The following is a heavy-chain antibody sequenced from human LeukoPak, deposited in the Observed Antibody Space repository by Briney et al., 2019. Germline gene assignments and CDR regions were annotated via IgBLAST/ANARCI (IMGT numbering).Heavy chain of an antibody. J-gene: IGHJ6*03. CDR3: ARDESSYSSSWPFYYYYMDV. CDR2: ISSSGSTI. CDR1: GFTFSSYA. D-gene: IGHD6-13*01. V-gene: IGHV3-48*03. Sequence: AGGSLRLSCAASGFTFSSYAMHWVRQAPGKGLEWVSYISSSGSTIYYADSVKGRFTISRDNAKNSLYLQMNSLRAEDTAVYYCARDESSYSSSWPFYYYYMDVWGKGTTVTISS.